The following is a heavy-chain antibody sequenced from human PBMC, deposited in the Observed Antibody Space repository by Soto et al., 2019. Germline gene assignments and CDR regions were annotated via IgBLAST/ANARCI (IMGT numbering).Heavy chain of an antibody. Sequence: QGQLVQSGPEVKKPGASVKVSCKTSGYTCSRYGISWVRQAPGQGLEWMGWISGYNGDPNYAQKVQGKVTKTIDTSTYTAYMELRSLTSDDTAIYYCAKNGQPPYYYYGMDVWGQGTTVTVSS. CDR3: AKNGQPPYYYYGMDV. D-gene: IGHD2-8*01. V-gene: IGHV1-18*01. CDR2: ISGYNGDP. J-gene: IGHJ6*02. CDR1: GYTCSRYG.